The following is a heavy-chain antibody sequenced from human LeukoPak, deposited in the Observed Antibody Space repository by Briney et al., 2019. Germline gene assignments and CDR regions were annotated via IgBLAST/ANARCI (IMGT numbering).Heavy chain of an antibody. V-gene: IGHV3-74*01. Sequence: GGSLRLSCAGSGFSFNNYWMHWVRQAPGKGLVRVSRIHSDGRVTTYADSVKGRFTISKDSARNTLYLQMNTLRVEDTAVYYCARAQDTYNSLYFDYWGQGALVTVPS. J-gene: IGHJ4*02. CDR3: ARAQDTYNSLYFDY. D-gene: IGHD5-24*01. CDR1: GFSFNNYW. CDR2: IHSDGRVT.